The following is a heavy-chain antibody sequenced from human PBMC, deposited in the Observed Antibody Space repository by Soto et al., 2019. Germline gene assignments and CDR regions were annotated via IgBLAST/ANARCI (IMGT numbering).Heavy chain of an antibody. CDR1: GYTFTSYG. Sequence: ASVKVSCKASGYTFTSYGSSWVRQAHGQGLEWMGWISAYNGNTNYAQKLQGRVTMTTDTSTSTAYMELRSLRSDDTAVYYCARSGYCSGGSCSINWFDPWGQGTLVTVSS. CDR3: ARSGYCSGGSCSINWFDP. V-gene: IGHV1-18*01. J-gene: IGHJ5*02. D-gene: IGHD2-15*01. CDR2: ISAYNGNT.